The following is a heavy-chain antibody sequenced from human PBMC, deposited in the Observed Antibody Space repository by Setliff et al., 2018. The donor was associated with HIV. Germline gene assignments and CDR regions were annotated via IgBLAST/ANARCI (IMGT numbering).Heavy chain of an antibody. CDR3: ARSPLWSGYEGEAFDI. V-gene: IGHV4-4*02. D-gene: IGHD3-3*01. J-gene: IGHJ3*02. CDR2: IYHSGST. Sequence: PSETLSLTCAVSGGSISSSNWWCWVRQPPGKGLEWIGEIYHSGSTYYNPSLKSRVTISVDTSKNQFSLKLSSVTAADTAVYYCARSPLWSGYEGEAFDIWGQGTMVTVSS. CDR1: GGSISSSNW.